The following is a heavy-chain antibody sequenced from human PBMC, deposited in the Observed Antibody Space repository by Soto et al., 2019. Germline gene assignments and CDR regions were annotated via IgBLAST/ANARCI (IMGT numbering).Heavy chain of an antibody. J-gene: IGHJ4*02. D-gene: IGHD4-17*01. CDR1: GFTFSSYA. V-gene: IGHV3-23*01. CDR2: ISGSATTT. CDR3: APTRYDYGDYAVGF. Sequence: WGSLRLSCAASGFTFSSYAMIWVRQAPGKGLEWVSAISGSATTTYYADSVKGRFTVSRDNAKNTLFLHLNNLRADDTDIYFCAPTRYDYGDYAVGFWGQGTLVTVSS.